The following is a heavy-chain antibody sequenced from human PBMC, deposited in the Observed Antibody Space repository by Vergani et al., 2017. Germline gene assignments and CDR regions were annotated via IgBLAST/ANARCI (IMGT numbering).Heavy chain of an antibody. CDR2: INPSGGST. Sequence: QVQLVQSGAEVKKPGASVKVSCKASGYTFTSYYMHWVRQAPGQGLEWMGIINPSGGSTSYAQKFQGRVTMTRDTSTSTVYMELSSLRSEDTAVYYCARDLDRYGDYVYYYYYGMDVWGQGTTVTVSS. CDR3: ARDLDRYGDYVYYYYYGMDV. V-gene: IGHV1-46*01. J-gene: IGHJ6*02. D-gene: IGHD4-17*01. CDR1: GYTFTSYY.